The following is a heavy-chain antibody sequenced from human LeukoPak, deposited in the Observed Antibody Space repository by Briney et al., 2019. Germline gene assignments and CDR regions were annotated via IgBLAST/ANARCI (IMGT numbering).Heavy chain of an antibody. CDR1: GFTFSSYW. J-gene: IGHJ4*02. V-gene: IGHV3-74*01. CDR3: ARGGSDILTQHDY. D-gene: IGHD3-9*01. Sequence: PGGSLRLSCAASGFTFSSYWMHWVRQVPGKGLVWVSRITSEGSSTSYADSVKGRFTISRDNAKNSLYLQMNSLRAEDTAVYYCARGGSDILTQHDYWGQGTLVTVSS. CDR2: ITSEGSST.